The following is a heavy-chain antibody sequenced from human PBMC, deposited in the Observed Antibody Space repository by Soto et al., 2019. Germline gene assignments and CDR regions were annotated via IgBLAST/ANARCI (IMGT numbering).Heavy chain of an antibody. CDR2: IWFDGTNK. J-gene: IGHJ4*02. D-gene: IGHD6-19*01. CDR3: ARVPTPHSVYSNGPDY. CDR1: GFTFSKFG. Sequence: QVQLVESGGGVVQPGRSLRLSCTTSGFTFSKFGMHWVRQAPGKGLEWLAVIWFDGTNKYYADSVKGRFTISRDNSKNTLYLQMNSLRAEDTAVYYCARVPTPHSVYSNGPDYWGQGTLVTVSS. V-gene: IGHV3-33*01.